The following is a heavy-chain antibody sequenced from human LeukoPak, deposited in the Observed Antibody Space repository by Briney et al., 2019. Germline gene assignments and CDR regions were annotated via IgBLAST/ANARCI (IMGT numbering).Heavy chain of an antibody. V-gene: IGHV1-2*06. D-gene: IGHD3-16*01. CDR1: GYTFTGYS. CDR2: INPNSGGT. CDR3: ATPYDYVWGSPMDV. J-gene: IGHJ6*03. Sequence: ASVKVSCKASGYTFTGYSMHWVRQAPGQGLEWMGRINPNSGGTNYAQKFQGRVTMTRDTSISTAYMELSRLRSDDTAVYYCATPYDYVWGSPMDVWGKGTTVTVSS.